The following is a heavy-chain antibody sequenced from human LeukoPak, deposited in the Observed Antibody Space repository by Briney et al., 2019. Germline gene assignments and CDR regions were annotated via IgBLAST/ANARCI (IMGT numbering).Heavy chain of an antibody. V-gene: IGHV4-4*07. J-gene: IGHJ4*02. CDR1: GGSISSYY. Sequence: SETLSLTCTVSGGSISSYYWSWIRQPAGKGLEWIGRTRSSGSTYYNPSLKRPVTISVATSKNQFSLKLSSVTAADPAVYYCARASIVGATRYYYFDYWGQGTLVTVSS. D-gene: IGHD1-26*01. CDR3: ARASIVGATRYYYFDY. CDR2: TRSSGST.